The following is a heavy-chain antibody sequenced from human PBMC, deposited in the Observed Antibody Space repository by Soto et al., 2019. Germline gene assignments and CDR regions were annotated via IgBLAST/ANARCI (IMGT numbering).Heavy chain of an antibody. Sequence: RGSLRLSCAASGFTFSSYWMGWVRQAPGKGLEWVANIQKDGSEKYYVDSVKGRFSISRDNAKNSLYLQMNSLRAEDTAAYSCARAESTGTRGYYSYYMDVWGKGTTVTVSS. CDR1: GFTFSSYW. CDR2: IQKDGSEK. D-gene: IGHD1-1*01. V-gene: IGHV3-7*01. J-gene: IGHJ6*03. CDR3: ARAESTGTRGYYSYYMDV.